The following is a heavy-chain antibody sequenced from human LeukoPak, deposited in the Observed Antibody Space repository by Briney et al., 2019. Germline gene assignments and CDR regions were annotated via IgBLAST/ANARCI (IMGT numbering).Heavy chain of an antibody. V-gene: IGHV1-2*02. Sequence: ASVKVSCKASGYTFTAYYLHWVRQAPGQGLEWMGWIHPNSGGTNYAQNFQGRVSMTTDTSISTVYMELSRLRSDDTAVYYCARDYYGPGTYYKDYWGQGTLVTSPQ. CDR3: ARDYYGPGTYYKDY. J-gene: IGHJ4*02. D-gene: IGHD3-10*01. CDR2: IHPNSGGT. CDR1: GYTFTAYY.